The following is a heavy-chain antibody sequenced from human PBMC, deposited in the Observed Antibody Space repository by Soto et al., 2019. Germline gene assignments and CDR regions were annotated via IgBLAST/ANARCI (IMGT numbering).Heavy chain of an antibody. CDR3: TRDASRDSSARGWFDP. CDR2: ISSNSAYI. D-gene: IGHD6-13*01. CDR1: GFTFRSFT. V-gene: IGHV3-21*01. J-gene: IGHJ5*02. Sequence: GGSLRLSCAASGFTFRSFTMNWVRQAPGQGLEWVSTISSNSAYIYYTDALRGRFTISRDNAKNSLHLQMNSLRAEDTAVYYCTRDASRDSSARGWFDPWGPGTLVTVSS.